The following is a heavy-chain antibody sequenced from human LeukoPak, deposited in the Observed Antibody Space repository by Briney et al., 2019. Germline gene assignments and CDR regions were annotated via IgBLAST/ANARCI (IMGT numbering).Heavy chain of an antibody. CDR3: ARDPPAVAANTYG. CDR2: IYSGGAT. D-gene: IGHD6-6*01. CDR1: AFTVSNNY. J-gene: IGHJ4*02. Sequence: PGGSLRLSCAASAFTVSNNYMRWVRQAPGKGLEWVSLIYSGGATFYADAVKGRFTISRDGSKNTLYLQMNSLRAEDTDVYYCARDPPAVAANTYGWGQGTLVTVSS. V-gene: IGHV3-66*01.